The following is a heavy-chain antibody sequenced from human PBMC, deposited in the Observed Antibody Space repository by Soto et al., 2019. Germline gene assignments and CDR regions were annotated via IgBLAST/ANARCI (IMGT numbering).Heavy chain of an antibody. J-gene: IGHJ4*02. D-gene: IGHD3-10*01. Sequence: PGGSLRLSCAASGFTFSSYGMHWVRQAPGKGLEWVAVISYDGSNKYYADSVKGRFTISRDNSKNTLYLQMNSLRAEDTAVYYCAKEVPSPYYYGSGSPPDYWGQGTLVTVSS. V-gene: IGHV3-30*18. CDR3: AKEVPSPYYYGSGSPPDY. CDR2: ISYDGSNK. CDR1: GFTFSSYG.